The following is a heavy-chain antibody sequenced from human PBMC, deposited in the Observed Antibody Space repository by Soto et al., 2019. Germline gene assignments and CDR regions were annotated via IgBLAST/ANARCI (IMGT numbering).Heavy chain of an antibody. CDR2: LSGSGGTT. V-gene: IGHV3-23*01. CDR3: AREGRVGGIDY. J-gene: IGHJ4*02. Sequence: EVQLLESGGGLVQPGGSLRLSCSTSGFTFSTYAMNWVRQAPGKGLEWVSALSGSGGTTYYADSVRGRFTISRDNSKNSLYLQMNSLRAEDTAVYYCAREGRVGGIDYWGQGTPVTVSS. D-gene: IGHD6-19*01. CDR1: GFTFSTYA.